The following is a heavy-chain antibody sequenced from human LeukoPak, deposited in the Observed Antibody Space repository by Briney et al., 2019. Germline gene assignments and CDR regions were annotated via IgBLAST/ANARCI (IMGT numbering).Heavy chain of an antibody. Sequence: GASVKVSCKASGGTFSSYAISWVRQAPGQGLEWMGRIIPILGIANYAQKFQGRVTITADKSTSTAYMELSSLRSEDTAVYYCARAYYGSGSYYFAAWFDPWGQGTLVTVSS. V-gene: IGHV1-69*04. CDR1: GGTFSSYA. D-gene: IGHD3-10*01. J-gene: IGHJ5*02. CDR3: ARAYYGSGSYYFAAWFDP. CDR2: IIPILGIA.